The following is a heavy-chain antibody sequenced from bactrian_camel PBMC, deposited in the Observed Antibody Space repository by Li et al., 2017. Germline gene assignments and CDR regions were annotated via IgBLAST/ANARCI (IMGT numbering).Heavy chain of an antibody. CDR2: IDSDGDT. V-gene: IGHV3S53*01. CDR1: GITSRPYA. J-gene: IGHJ6*01. Sequence: HVQLVESGGGSVQAGESLTLSCELSGITSRPYAAGWFRRTPEMERVGKEREGVAAIDSDGDTNYAEPTKGRFIISKDNAKNTVYLQMNSLKPEDTAMYFCAADSDLPCRSGVRGYWGQGTQVTVS. CDR3: AADSDLPCRSGVRGY.